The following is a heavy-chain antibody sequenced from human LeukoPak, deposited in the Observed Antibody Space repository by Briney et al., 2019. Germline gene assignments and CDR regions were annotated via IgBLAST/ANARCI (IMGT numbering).Heavy chain of an antibody. CDR1: GFTFSSYG. CDR3: AKGVDTAMVTLYAIDY. CDR2: ISYDGSNK. V-gene: IGHV3-30*18. D-gene: IGHD5-18*01. J-gene: IGHJ4*02. Sequence: GGSLRLSCAASGFTFSSYGMHWVRQAPGKGLEGVAVISYDGSNKYYADSVKGRFTISRDNSKNTLYLQMNSLRAEDTAVYYCAKGVDTAMVTLYAIDYWGQGTLVTVSS.